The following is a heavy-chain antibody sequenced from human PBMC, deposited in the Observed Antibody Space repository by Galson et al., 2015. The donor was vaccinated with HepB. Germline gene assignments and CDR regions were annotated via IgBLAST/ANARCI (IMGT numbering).Heavy chain of an antibody. D-gene: IGHD4-23*01. J-gene: IGHJ5*02. V-gene: IGHV3-74*01. CDR3: AKDRNYGGHDP. CDR2: INSDGKSS. CDR1: GFTFSSYW. Sequence: SLRLSCAASGFTFSSYWMTWIRQAPGKGLEWVSRINSDGKSSNYADSVKGRFIISRDNAKNTLYLQGNSLRDEDTAMYYCAKDRNYGGHDPWGQGTLVIVAS.